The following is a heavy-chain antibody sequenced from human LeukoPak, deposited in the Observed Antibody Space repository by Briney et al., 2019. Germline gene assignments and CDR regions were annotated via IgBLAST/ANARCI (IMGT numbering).Heavy chain of an antibody. CDR1: GFTFTNAW. Sequence: GGSLRLSCAASGFTFTNAWMNWVRQAPGKGLEWVGRIKSKADGETIDYAAPVKGRFTFSRDDSKNMLYLQMNSRKSEDTAVYYCSTLTSRGLSDSWGQGTLVTVSS. V-gene: IGHV3-15*07. J-gene: IGHJ4*02. D-gene: IGHD1-20*01. CDR2: IKSKADGETI. CDR3: STLTSRGLSDS.